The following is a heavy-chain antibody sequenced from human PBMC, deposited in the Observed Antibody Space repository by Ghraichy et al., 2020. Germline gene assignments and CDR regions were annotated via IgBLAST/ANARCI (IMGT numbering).Heavy chain of an antibody. J-gene: IGHJ4*02. D-gene: IGHD5-18*01. Sequence: SVKVSCKASGGTFSSYAISWVRQAPGQGLEWMGGIIPIFGTANYAQKFQGRVTITADESTSTAYMELSSLRSEDTAVYYCASGGRGYSYGYLARATLDYWGQGTLVTVSS. CDR1: GGTFSSYA. V-gene: IGHV1-69*13. CDR2: IIPIFGTA. CDR3: ASGGRGYSYGYLARATLDY.